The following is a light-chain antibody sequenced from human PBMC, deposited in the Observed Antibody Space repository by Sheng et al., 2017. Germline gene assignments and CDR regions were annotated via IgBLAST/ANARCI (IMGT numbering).Light chain of an antibody. Sequence: QSALDSACRRVWVVLDSRSPSPALEPVVTLVVMTMSPGTNNTQAKSPNLLIYDVTSRPSGISSRFSGSKSGNTASLTISGLQAEDEGDYYCSSYTVDSTILFGGGTRLTV. J-gene: IGLJ2*01. CDR1: VVTLVVMT. V-gene: IGLV2-14*03. CDR3: SSYTVDSTIL. CDR2: DVT.